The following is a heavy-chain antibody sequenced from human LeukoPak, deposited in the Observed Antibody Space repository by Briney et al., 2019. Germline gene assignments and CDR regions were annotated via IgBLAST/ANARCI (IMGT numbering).Heavy chain of an antibody. CDR1: GGSISSGGYY. V-gene: IGHV4-30-2*01. CDR2: IYHSGST. Sequence: PSETLSLTCTVSGGSISSGGYYWSWIRQPPGKGLEWIGYIYHSGSTYYNPSLKSRVTISVDRSKNQFSLKLSSVTAADTAVYYCARDPSADPALWSQGTLVTVSS. J-gene: IGHJ4*02. CDR3: ARDPSADPAL.